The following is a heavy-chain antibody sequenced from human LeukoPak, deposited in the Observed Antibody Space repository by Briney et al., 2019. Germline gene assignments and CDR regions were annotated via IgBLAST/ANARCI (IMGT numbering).Heavy chain of an antibody. D-gene: IGHD2/OR15-2a*01. J-gene: IGHJ4*02. CDR2: IGGSGSGT. CDR3: AKAPTSTTWVSDF. CDR1: GFTFSSYA. V-gene: IGHV3-23*01. Sequence: GGSLRVSCVASGFTFSSYAMTWVRQAPGKGLEWVSDIGGSGSGTYYADSVKGRFTISRDNSKNTLYLQINSVRAEDTAIYYCAKAPTSTTWVSDFWGQGTLVTVSS.